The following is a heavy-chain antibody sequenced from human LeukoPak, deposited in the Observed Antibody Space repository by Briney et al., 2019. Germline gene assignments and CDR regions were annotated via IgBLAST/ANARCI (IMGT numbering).Heavy chain of an antibody. J-gene: IGHJ4*02. D-gene: IGHD3-22*01. CDR1: GFTFSSYA. CDR3: ARDSSGYQ. V-gene: IGHV3-30*04. CDR2: ISYDGSNK. Sequence: HPGGSLRLSCAASGFTFSSYAMHWVRQAPGKGLEWVAVISYDGSNKYYADSVKGRFTISRDNSKNTLYLQMNSLRAEDTAVYYCARDSSGYQWGQGTLVTVSS.